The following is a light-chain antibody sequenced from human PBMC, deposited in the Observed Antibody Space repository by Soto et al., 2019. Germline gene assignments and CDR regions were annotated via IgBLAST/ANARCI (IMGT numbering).Light chain of an antibody. CDR2: LND. Sequence: QSLLTQPPSASGTPGQRVTISCSGSSSNIGGNYVYWYQQLPGAAPKLLIYLNDQRPSGVPDRFFGSKSGTSASLAISGLRSEDEAEYYCAAWDDSLSGPVFGGGTQLTVL. CDR1: SSNIGGNY. V-gene: IGLV1-47*02. CDR3: AAWDDSLSGPV. J-gene: IGLJ2*01.